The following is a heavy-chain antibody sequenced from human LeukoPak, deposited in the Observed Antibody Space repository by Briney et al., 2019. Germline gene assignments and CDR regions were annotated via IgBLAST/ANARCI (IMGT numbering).Heavy chain of an antibody. CDR2: IKEDGSDK. CDR3: ARGGGTFLS. V-gene: IGHV3-7*05. D-gene: IGHD2/OR15-2a*01. CDR1: GFTFSSYL. J-gene: IGHJ4*02. Sequence: GGSLRLSCAASGFTFSSYLMSWVRQAPGEGLEAVANIKEDGSDKNYVDSVKGRFTISRDNAKNSLYLQMDSLRVEDTAVYYCARGGGTFLSWGQGTLVTVSS.